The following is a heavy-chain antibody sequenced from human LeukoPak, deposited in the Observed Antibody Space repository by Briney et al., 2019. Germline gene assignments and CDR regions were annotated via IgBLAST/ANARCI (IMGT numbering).Heavy chain of an antibody. D-gene: IGHD3-10*01. CDR1: GFTFNTAW. Sequence: GGSLRVSCAASGFTFNTAWMSWVRQAPGKGLEWVGHIKGEPDGGTTHYAAPVKGRFFISRDDSKNTLYLYMNSLKSDDTAVYYCTTDRGITIRPLFDYWGQGTLVTVSS. V-gene: IGHV3-15*01. CDR3: TTDRGITIRPLFDY. CDR2: IKGEPDGGTT. J-gene: IGHJ4*02.